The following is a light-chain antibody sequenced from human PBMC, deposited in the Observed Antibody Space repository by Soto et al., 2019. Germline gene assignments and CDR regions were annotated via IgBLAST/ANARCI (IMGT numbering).Light chain of an antibody. CDR1: SSDIGGYNY. CDR2: GGS. Sequence: QSALTQPASLFGSPGQSSTISCTGTSSDIGGYNYVSWYQKHPGEAPKLVIYGGSNRPSGVSNRFSGSKFDNTASLPISGLQAYDEADYYCSSYTITSAPVFGTGTKVTVL. V-gene: IGLV2-14*03. J-gene: IGLJ1*01. CDR3: SSYTITSAPV.